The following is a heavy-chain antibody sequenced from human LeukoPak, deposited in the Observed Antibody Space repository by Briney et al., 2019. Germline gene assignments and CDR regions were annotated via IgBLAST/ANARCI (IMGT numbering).Heavy chain of an antibody. CDR3: ARGGEDDQTANDY. J-gene: IGHJ4*02. CDR2: IKQDGSEK. Sequence: SGGSLRLSCAASGFTFSSYWMSWVRQAPGKGLEWVANIKQDGSEKYYVDSVKGRFTISRDNAKNSLYLQMNSLRAEDTAVYYCARGGEDDQTANDYWGQGTLVTVSS. CDR1: GFTFSSYW. V-gene: IGHV3-7*01. D-gene: IGHD6-25*01.